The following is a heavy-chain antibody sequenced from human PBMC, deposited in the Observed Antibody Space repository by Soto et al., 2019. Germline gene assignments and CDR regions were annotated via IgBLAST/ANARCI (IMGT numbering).Heavy chain of an antibody. V-gene: IGHV4-39*01. D-gene: IGHD3-3*01. J-gene: IGHJ4*02. Sequence: QLQLQESGPGLVKPSETLSLTCAVSGGSISSSSYYWGWIRQPPGKGLEWIGSFYYSESTYYNPSLESRVTISVDTSKNQFSLKLSSVTAADTAVYYCATITIFGVVPNYFDYWGQGTLVTVSS. CDR2: FYYSEST. CDR1: GGSISSSSYY. CDR3: ATITIFGVVPNYFDY.